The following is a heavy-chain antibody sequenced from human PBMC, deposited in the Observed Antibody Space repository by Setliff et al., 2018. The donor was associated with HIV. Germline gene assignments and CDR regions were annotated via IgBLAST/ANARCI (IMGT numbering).Heavy chain of an antibody. V-gene: IGHV4-38-2*01. Sequence: TSETLSLTCAVSGSSISSTFFWGWIRQPPGKGLEWIGSIWHSGNTYYNPSLKSRVTLSVDTSTNQVSLQLSSVTAADTAVYYCARGKSGSYDAYDMWGQGTMVTVSS. CDR3: ARGKSGSYDAYDM. CDR1: GSSISSTFF. D-gene: IGHD5-12*01. CDR2: IWHSGNT. J-gene: IGHJ3*02.